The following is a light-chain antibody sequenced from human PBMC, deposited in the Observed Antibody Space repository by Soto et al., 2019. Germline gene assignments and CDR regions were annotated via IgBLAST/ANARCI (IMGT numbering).Light chain of an antibody. V-gene: IGKV3-11*01. CDR1: QTVSHY. CDR2: DAP. CDR3: HQCSKGPHT. J-gene: IGKJ2*01. Sequence: EIVLTQSPDIMSLSPGDRATLSCRASQTVSHYLAWYQQRPGQAPRLLIYDAPKRATDIPARFSGSGAGKDFTLTISSLEPEDFAVYYCHQCSKGPHTFGQGTNLEIK.